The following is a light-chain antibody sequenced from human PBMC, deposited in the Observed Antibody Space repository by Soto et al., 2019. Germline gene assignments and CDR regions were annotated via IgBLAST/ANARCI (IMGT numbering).Light chain of an antibody. CDR3: TSYTSSSTLV. J-gene: IGLJ2*01. CDR1: SSDVGGYDY. Sequence: QSALTQPASVSGSPGQSITISCTGTSSDVGGYDYVSWYQQRPGEAPNLMIFHVSNRRSGVSDRFSGSKSGNTASLTISGLQAEDEADYYCTSYTSSSTLVFGGGTKLTVL. V-gene: IGLV2-14*01. CDR2: HVS.